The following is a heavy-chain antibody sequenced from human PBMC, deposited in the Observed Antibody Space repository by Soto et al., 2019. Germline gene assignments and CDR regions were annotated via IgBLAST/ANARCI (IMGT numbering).Heavy chain of an antibody. CDR3: ARGGKVPYYYGMDV. CDR2: IGATSSSGSNF. V-gene: IGHV3-48*03. J-gene: IGHJ6*02. Sequence: EVQLEESGGGLVQPGGSLRLSCAASRFTLRSLALNWVRQAPGKGLEWVSYIGATSSSGSNFYYAASVKGRFTISRDSAKNSLFLQMNSLRDEDSAIYYCARGGKVPYYYGMDVWGQGTTVTVSS. D-gene: IGHD3-16*01. CDR1: RFTLRSLA.